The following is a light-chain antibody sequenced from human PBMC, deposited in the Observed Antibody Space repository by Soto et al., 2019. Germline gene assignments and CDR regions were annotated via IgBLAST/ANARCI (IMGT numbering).Light chain of an antibody. CDR1: QGVNSN. Sequence: EIVLTQSPGTLSLSPGERATLSCRASQGVNSNSLAWYQQKPGQAPRLLMYAAANRATGIPDRFSGSGSGTDFTLTISSLEPEDFAVYYCQQRSNWPPLTFGGGTKVEIK. V-gene: IGKV3-11*01. J-gene: IGKJ4*01. CDR3: QQRSNWPPLT. CDR2: AAA.